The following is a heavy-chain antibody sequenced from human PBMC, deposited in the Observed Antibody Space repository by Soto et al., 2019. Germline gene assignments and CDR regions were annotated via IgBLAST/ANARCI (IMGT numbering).Heavy chain of an antibody. CDR1: GFTFTSSA. CDR3: AAGGYCSSTSCPRWSDYYYMDV. Sequence: ASVKVSCKASGFTFTSSAMQWVRQARGQRLEWIGWIVVGSGNTNYAQKFQERVTITRDMSTSTAYMELSSLRSEDTAVYYCAAGGYCSSTSCPRWSDYYYMDVWGKGTTVTVSS. CDR2: IVVGSGNT. D-gene: IGHD2-2*01. V-gene: IGHV1-58*02. J-gene: IGHJ6*03.